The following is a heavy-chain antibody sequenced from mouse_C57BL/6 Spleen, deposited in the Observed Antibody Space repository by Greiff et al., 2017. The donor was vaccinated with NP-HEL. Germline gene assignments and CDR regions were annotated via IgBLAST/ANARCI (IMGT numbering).Heavy chain of an antibody. J-gene: IGHJ2*01. V-gene: IGHV5-12*01. Sequence: EVKVEESGGGLVQPGGSLKLSCAASGFTFSDYYMYWVRQTPEKRLEWVAYISNGGGSTYYPDTVKGRFTISRDNAKNTLYLQMSRLKSEDTAMYYCARQAYYDYDEGYYFDYWGQGTTLTVSS. CDR3: ARQAYYDYDEGYYFDY. CDR2: ISNGGGST. CDR1: GFTFSDYY. D-gene: IGHD2-4*01.